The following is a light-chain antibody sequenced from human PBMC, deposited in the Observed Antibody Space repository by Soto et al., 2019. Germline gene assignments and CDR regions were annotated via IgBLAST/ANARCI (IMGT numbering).Light chain of an antibody. J-gene: IGKJ4*01. Sequence: DIQMTQSSSSLSASVGDRVTITCQTSQSMTTYVNWHQQKPGKAPKLLIYAASTLQTGVPSRFSGSGSGTAFTLTINSLQPEDFATYYCQQSYYTPLTFGGGTKVDIK. CDR3: QQSYYTPLT. V-gene: IGKV1-39*01. CDR2: AAS. CDR1: QSMTTY.